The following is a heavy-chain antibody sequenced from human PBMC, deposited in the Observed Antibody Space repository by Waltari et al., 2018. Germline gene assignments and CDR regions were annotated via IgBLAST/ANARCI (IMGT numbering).Heavy chain of an antibody. CDR2: IDSGGSST. V-gene: IGHV3-23*03. J-gene: IGHJ4*02. CDR1: GFTFSSYA. CDR3: AKRSCWAFDY. Sequence: EVKLLESGGGLVQPGGSLRLSCAASGFTFSSYAMSWVRQAPGKGLEWVSVIDSGGSSTYYADSGKGRFTISRDNSKNTLYLQMNSLRAEDTAVYYCAKRSCWAFDYWGQGTLVTVSS. D-gene: IGHD6-19*01.